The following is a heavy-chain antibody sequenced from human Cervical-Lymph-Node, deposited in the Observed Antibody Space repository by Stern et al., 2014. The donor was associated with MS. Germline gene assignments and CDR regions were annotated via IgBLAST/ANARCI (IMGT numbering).Heavy chain of an antibody. J-gene: IGHJ4*02. D-gene: IGHD1-1*01. Sequence: EVQLVESGGGLVQPGGSLRLSCAASGFTFSSYWMSWVRQAPGKGLEWVANIKQDGSEKYYVDSVKGRFTISRDNAKNSLYLQMNSLRAEDTAVYYCARRYNWNDWHYFDYWGQGTLVTVSS. CDR1: GFTFSSYW. CDR2: IKQDGSEK. CDR3: ARRYNWNDWHYFDY. V-gene: IGHV3-7*03.